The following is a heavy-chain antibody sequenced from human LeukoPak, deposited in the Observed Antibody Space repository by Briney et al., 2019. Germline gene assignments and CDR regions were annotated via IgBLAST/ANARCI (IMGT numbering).Heavy chain of an antibody. CDR1: GYTFTSYG. CDR3: ARDGGAGSGWFSVTIHAFDI. V-gene: IGHV1-18*01. CDR2: ISAYNGNT. D-gene: IGHD6-19*01. Sequence: GASVKVSCKASGYTFTSYGISWVRQAPGQGLEWMGWISAYNGNTNYAQKLQGRVTMTRDTSISTAYMELSRLRSDDTAVYYCARDGGAGSGWFSVTIHAFDIWGQGTMVTVSS. J-gene: IGHJ3*02.